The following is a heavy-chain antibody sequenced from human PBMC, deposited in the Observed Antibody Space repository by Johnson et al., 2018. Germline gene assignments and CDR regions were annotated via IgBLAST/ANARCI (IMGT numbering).Heavy chain of an antibody. CDR2: INNDGSDT. Sequence: QLVESGGGLVQPGGSLRLSCEASGFTFNMYWMHWVRQVPGKGLVWVSRINNDGSDTIYADSVKGRFTISRDNAKNTFYIQMTSLTGEDTAVYFCARGGPHHGFDFWGQGTMVTVSS. V-gene: IGHV3-74*02. CDR1: GFTFNMYW. D-gene: IGHD3-16*01. J-gene: IGHJ3*01. CDR3: ARGGPHHGFDF.